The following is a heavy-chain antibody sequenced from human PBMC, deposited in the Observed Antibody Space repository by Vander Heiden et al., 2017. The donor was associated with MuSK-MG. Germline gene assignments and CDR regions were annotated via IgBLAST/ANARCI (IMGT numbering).Heavy chain of an antibody. Sequence: QVQLQQWGAGLLKPSETLSLTCAVYGGSFSGYYWSWIRQPPGKGLEWIWEINQSGSTHYNPSLKSRVTISVDTSKNQFSLKLSSVNPADTAVYYCGRGRKLLWFGGWFDPWGQGTLGNVAA. CDR1: GGSFSGYY. CDR3: GRGRKLLWFGGWFDP. V-gene: IGHV4-34*01. J-gene: IGHJ5*02. CDR2: INQSGST. D-gene: IGHD3-10*01.